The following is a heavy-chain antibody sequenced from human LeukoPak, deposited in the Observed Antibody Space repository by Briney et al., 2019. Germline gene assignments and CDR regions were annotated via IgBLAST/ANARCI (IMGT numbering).Heavy chain of an antibody. CDR1: GFTFSSYS. D-gene: IGHD1-26*01. CDR2: ISSSSSTI. V-gene: IGHV3-48*01. CDR3: ARARSPDAFDI. J-gene: IGHJ3*02. Sequence: GGSLRLSCAASGFTFSSYSMNWVRQAPGKGLEWVSYISSSSSTIYYADSVKGRSTISRDNAKNSLYLQMNSLRAEDTAVYYCARARSPDAFDIWGQGTMVTVSS.